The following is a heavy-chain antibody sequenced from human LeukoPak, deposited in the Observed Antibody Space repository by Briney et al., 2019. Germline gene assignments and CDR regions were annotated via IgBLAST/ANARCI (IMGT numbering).Heavy chain of an antibody. Sequence: GGSLRLSCAASGFTFSSYGMRWVRQAPGKGLEWVAVISYDGSNKFYEDSVKGRFTISRDNSKNTLYLQMSSLRAEDTAVYYCAKAGYSSGWRNFDYWGQGTLVTVSS. CDR3: AKAGYSSGWRNFDY. J-gene: IGHJ4*02. CDR1: GFTFSSYG. V-gene: IGHV3-30*18. CDR2: ISYDGSNK. D-gene: IGHD6-19*01.